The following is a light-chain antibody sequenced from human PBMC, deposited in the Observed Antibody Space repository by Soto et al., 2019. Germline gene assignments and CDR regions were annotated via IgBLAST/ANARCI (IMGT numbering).Light chain of an antibody. J-gene: IGKJ4*01. Sequence: EIVMTQSPATLSVSPGERATLSCRASQSISNNLAWYQQNPGQAPMLLIYSASTRSTVIPARFSGRASGTEFTLTITSLQSEDFAVYYCQQYNECPFSLGGGTKVETK. CDR3: QQYNECPFS. CDR1: QSISNN. V-gene: IGKV3-15*01. CDR2: SAS.